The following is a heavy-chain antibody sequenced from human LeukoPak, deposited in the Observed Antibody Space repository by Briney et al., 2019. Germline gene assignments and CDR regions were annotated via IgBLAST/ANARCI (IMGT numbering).Heavy chain of an antibody. CDR3: ARDQAYSGSYYFDY. Sequence: GGSLRLSCAASGFTFSSYSMNWVRQAPGKGLEWVAVISYDGSNKYYADSVKGRFTISRDNSKNTLYLQMNSLRAEDTAVYYCARDQAYSGSYYFDYWGQGTLVTVSS. V-gene: IGHV3-30*03. CDR2: ISYDGSNK. CDR1: GFTFSSYS. J-gene: IGHJ4*02. D-gene: IGHD1-26*01.